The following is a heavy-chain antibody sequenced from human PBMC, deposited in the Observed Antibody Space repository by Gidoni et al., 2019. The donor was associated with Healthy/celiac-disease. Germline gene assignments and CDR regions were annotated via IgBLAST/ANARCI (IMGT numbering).Heavy chain of an antibody. CDR1: GYTFTSYY. Sequence: QVPLVQSGAEVKKPGASVKVSCKASGYTFTSYYMHWVRQAPGQGLEWMGIINHSGGSTSYAQKFKGRVTMTRDTSTSTVYMELSSLRSEDTAVYYCARDRYSSGYVDYWGQGTLVTVSS. V-gene: IGHV1-46*03. D-gene: IGHD3-22*01. CDR2: INHSGGST. J-gene: IGHJ4*02. CDR3: ARDRYSSGYVDY.